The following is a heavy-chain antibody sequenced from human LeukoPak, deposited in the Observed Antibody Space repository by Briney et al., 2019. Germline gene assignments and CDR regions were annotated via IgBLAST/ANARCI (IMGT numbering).Heavy chain of an antibody. V-gene: IGHV4-59*01. CDR1: GGSISSYY. Sequence: SETLSLTCTVSGGSISSYYWSWLRQPPGKGLEWVGYISYSGNTNYDPSLKSRVTISVDTSKNQFSLKLSSVTAADTAVYYCARDLRKWELPDARWFDPWGQGTLVTVSS. D-gene: IGHD1-26*01. CDR2: ISYSGNT. J-gene: IGHJ5*02. CDR3: ARDLRKWELPDARWFDP.